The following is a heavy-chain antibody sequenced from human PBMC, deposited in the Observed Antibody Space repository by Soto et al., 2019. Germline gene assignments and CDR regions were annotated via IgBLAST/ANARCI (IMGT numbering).Heavy chain of an antibody. CDR2: FDPEDGER. D-gene: IGHD1-26*01. Sequence: ASVKVSCKVSGYILTELSIHWVRQAPGKGLEWMGGFDPEDGERIYAQRFQGRVTMTEDTSTDTAYMEWSSLRSEDTAVYYCATSGSYQLRDYYFGMDVWGQGTTVTVSS. J-gene: IGHJ6*02. CDR1: GYILTELS. CDR3: ATSGSYQLRDYYFGMDV. V-gene: IGHV1-24*01.